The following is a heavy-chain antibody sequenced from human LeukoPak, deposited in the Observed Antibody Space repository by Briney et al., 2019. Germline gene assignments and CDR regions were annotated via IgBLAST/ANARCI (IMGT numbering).Heavy chain of an antibody. J-gene: IGHJ4*02. CDR3: ARAGGVKTAALDLDY. D-gene: IGHD6-25*01. Sequence: SETLSLTCAVYGGSFSGYYWSWIRQPPGKGLEWIGEINHSGSTNYNPSLKSRVTISVDTSKNQFSLKLSSVTAADTAVYYCARAGGVKTAALDLDYWGQGTLVTVSS. CDR1: GGSFSGYY. V-gene: IGHV4-34*01. CDR2: INHSGST.